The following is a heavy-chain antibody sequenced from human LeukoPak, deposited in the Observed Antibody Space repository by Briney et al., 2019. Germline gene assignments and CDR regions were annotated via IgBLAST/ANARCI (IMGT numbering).Heavy chain of an antibody. J-gene: IGHJ5*02. V-gene: IGHV3-21*01. CDR3: AKEGTPQVSTWYDL. CDR1: GFTFSTYT. Sequence: GGSLRLSCAASGFTFSTYTMNWVRQAPGKGLEWVSSISSTSTYIYYADSVKGRFTISRDNAETSLYLQMNSLRGEDAAVYYCAKEGTPQVSTWYDLWGQGTQVIVSS. D-gene: IGHD3-10*01. CDR2: ISSTSTYI.